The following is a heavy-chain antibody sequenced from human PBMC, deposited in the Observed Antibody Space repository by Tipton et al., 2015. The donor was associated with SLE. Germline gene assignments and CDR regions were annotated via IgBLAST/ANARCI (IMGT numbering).Heavy chain of an antibody. J-gene: IGHJ4*02. V-gene: IGHV3-9*01. CDR1: GFTFDDYA. Sequence: SLRLSCAASGFTFDDYAMHWVRQAPGKGLEWVSGISWNSGSIGYADSVKGRFTISRDNAKNSLYLQMNSPRAEDTALYYCAKDKGVSVTGYFDYWGQGTLVTVSS. CDR3: AKDKGVSVTGYFDY. CDR2: ISWNSGSI. D-gene: IGHD4-17*01.